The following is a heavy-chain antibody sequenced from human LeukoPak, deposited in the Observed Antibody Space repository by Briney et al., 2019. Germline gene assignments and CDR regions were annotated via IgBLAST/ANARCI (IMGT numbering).Heavy chain of an antibody. Sequence: GASVKVSCKASGYTFTGYYIHWVRQAPGQGLEWMGWINPNSGGTNYAQKFQGRVTMTRDTSINTAYMELSRLRSDDTAVYYCARDERYDSSGYPFGYWGQGTLVTVSS. D-gene: IGHD3-22*01. CDR2: INPNSGGT. V-gene: IGHV1-2*02. CDR1: GYTFTGYY. CDR3: ARDERYDSSGYPFGY. J-gene: IGHJ4*02.